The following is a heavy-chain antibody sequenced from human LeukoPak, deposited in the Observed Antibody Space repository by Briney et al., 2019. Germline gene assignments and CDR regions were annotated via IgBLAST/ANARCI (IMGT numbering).Heavy chain of an antibody. V-gene: IGHV3-74*01. CDR3: ARLRNVGGNPHPFNV. CDR2: INSDGSSA. J-gene: IGHJ3*01. Sequence: GGSLRLSCAASGFTFSFYWMHWVRQAPGKGLVWVSRINSDGSSANYADSVKGRFTISRDNARNTLYLQMNSLRAEDTAVYYCARLRNVGGNPHPFNVWGQGTTVTVSS. CDR1: GFTFSFYW. D-gene: IGHD4-23*01.